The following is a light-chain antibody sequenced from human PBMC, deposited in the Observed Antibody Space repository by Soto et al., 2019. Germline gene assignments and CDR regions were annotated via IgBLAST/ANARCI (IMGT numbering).Light chain of an antibody. CDR2: AAS. V-gene: IGKV1-8*01. CDR1: QGISSY. Sequence: AIRMTQSPSSFSASTGDRVTITCRASQGISSYLAWYQQKPGKAPKLLIYAASTLQSGVPSRFSGSGSVTDFTLTISCLQSEDFATYYCQQYYSHPLAFGQGTKVEIK. CDR3: QQYYSHPLA. J-gene: IGKJ1*01.